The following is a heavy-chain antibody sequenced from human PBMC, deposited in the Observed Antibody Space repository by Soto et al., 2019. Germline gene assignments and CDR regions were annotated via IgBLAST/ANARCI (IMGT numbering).Heavy chain of an antibody. V-gene: IGHV4-39*01. CDR3: AIFSGNAFDV. Sequence: QLQLQESGPGFVKPSETLSLACPVSSGSITSDSYNWDWIRHPPGKGLQWIGTIYYTGSTDYNPSLKRRVMISADTSKNQCSRTLNSVTAADTAVYYCAIFSGNAFDVWGHGTSVIVSP. CDR2: IYYTGST. J-gene: IGHJ3*01. D-gene: IGHD2-21*01. CDR1: SGSITSDSYN.